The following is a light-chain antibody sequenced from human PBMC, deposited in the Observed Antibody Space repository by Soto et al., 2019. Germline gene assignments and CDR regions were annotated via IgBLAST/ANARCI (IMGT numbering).Light chain of an antibody. J-gene: IGLJ1*01. V-gene: IGLV2-14*01. Sequence: QSVLTQPASVSGSPGQSITISCTGTSSDVGGYNYVSWYQQHPGNAPKFMIYDVSNRPSGVSNRFSGSKSGNTASLTISGLQDEDEADYYCCSYTTSNTRQIVFGTGTKLTVL. CDR3: CSYTTSNTRQIV. CDR1: SSDVGGYNY. CDR2: DVS.